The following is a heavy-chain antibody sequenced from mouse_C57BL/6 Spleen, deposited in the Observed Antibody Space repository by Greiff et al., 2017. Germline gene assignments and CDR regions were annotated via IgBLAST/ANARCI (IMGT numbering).Heavy chain of an antibody. CDR2: INYDGSST. CDR3: ARDRSYGNYVGDYAMDY. D-gene: IGHD2-1*01. CDR1: GFTFSDYY. J-gene: IGHJ4*01. V-gene: IGHV5-16*01. Sequence: EVKLVESEGGLVQPGSSMKLSCTASGFTFSDYYMAWVRHVPEKGLEWVANINYDGSSTYYLDSLKSRFIISRDNAKNILYLQMSSLKSEDTATYYCARDRSYGNYVGDYAMDYWGQGTSVTVSS.